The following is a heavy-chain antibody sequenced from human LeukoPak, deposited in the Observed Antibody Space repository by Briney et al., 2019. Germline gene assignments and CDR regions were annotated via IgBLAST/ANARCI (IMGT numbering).Heavy chain of an antibody. V-gene: IGHV3-23*01. CDR2: IGGSDGST. CDR3: AKRDSSGSYPYYFDY. J-gene: IGHJ4*02. Sequence: PGGSLRLSCVASGFTFSTHAMSWVRLAPGKGPEWVSAIGGSDGSTYYADSVKGRFTISRDNSKDTLYLQMNSLRAEDTAVYYCAKRDSSGSYPYYFDYWGQGTLVTVSP. D-gene: IGHD3-22*01. CDR1: GFTFSTHA.